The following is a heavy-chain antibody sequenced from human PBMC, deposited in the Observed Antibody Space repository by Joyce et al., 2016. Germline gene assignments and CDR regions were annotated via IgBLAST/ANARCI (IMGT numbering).Heavy chain of an antibody. CDR1: GFSFSGYW. J-gene: IGHJ5*02. CDR3: VRGISARPGGPNWFDP. CDR2: INTDGSST. V-gene: IGHV3-74*01. Sequence: EVQLVESGGGLVQPGGSLRLSCAASGFSFSGYWIHWVCQAPGKVLVWVSRINTDGSSTRFADSGKGRFTISRDNAKNTLYLQMNSLRAEDTAVYYCVRGISARPGGPNWFDPWGQGTLVTVSS. D-gene: IGHD6-6*01.